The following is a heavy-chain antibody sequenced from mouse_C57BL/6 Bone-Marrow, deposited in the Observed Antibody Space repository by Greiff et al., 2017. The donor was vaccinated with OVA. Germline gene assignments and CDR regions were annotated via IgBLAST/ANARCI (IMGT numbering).Heavy chain of an antibody. J-gene: IGHJ3*01. V-gene: IGHV5-15*01. Sequence: DVMLVESGGGLVQPGGSLKLSCAASGFTFSDYGMAWVRQAPRKGPEWVAFISNLAYSIYYADTVTGRFTISRENAKNTLYLEMSSLRSEDTAMYYCARTDGYFPWFAYWGQGTLVTVSA. CDR1: GFTFSDYG. D-gene: IGHD2-3*01. CDR2: ISNLAYSI. CDR3: ARTDGYFPWFAY.